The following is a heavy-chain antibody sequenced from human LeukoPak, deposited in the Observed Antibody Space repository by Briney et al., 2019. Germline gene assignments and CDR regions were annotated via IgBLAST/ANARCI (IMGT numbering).Heavy chain of an antibody. D-gene: IGHD3-22*01. Sequence: SETLSLTCTVSGGSISSSSYYWGWIRQPPGKGLEWIGSIYYSGSTYYNPSLKSRVTISVDTSKNQFSLKLSSVTAADTAVYYCISARINSSGYYCFDYWGQGTLVTVSS. CDR1: GGSISSSSYY. CDR3: ISARINSSGYYCFDY. V-gene: IGHV4-39*07. J-gene: IGHJ4*02. CDR2: IYYSGST.